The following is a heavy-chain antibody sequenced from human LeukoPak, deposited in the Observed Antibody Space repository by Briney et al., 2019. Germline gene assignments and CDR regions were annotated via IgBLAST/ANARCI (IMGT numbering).Heavy chain of an antibody. D-gene: IGHD3-9*01. CDR2: INHSGST. V-gene: IGHV4-34*01. J-gene: IGHJ4*02. CDR1: GGSFRGYY. CDR3: AREVRWLFTTYIDY. Sequence: SETLSLTSAVYGGSFRGYYWSWIRQPPGKGLEWIGEINHSGSTNYNPSLKSRVTISVDTSKNQFSLKLSSVTAADTAVYYCAREVRWLFTTYIDYWDQGTLVTVSS.